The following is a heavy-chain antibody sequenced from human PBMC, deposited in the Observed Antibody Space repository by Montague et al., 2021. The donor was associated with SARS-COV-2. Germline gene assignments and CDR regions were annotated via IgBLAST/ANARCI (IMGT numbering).Heavy chain of an antibody. J-gene: IGHJ4*02. CDR2: MYHSGST. CDR1: GGSISSYY. V-gene: IGHV4-59*13. CDR3: ARDFDY. Sequence: SETLSLTCTVSGGSISSYYWSWIRQPPGKGLESIGYMYHSGSTNYNPSLKSRVTLSVDTSKNQFSLQLSSVPAAGTAVYYCARDFDYWGQGTLVTVSS.